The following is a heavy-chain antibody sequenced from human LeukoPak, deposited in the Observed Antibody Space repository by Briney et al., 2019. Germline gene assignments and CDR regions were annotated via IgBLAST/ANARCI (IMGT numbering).Heavy chain of an antibody. CDR1: GGSISSSDYC. CDR2: IDYSGNT. V-gene: IGHV4-39*07. CDR3: ARLNLDYYDSTGFDY. J-gene: IGHJ4*02. D-gene: IGHD3-22*01. Sequence: SETLSLTCTVSGGSISSSDYCWGWIRQPPGKGLEWIGSIDYSGNTNYNPSLKSRISISVDTSKNQFSLKLSSVTAADTAVYYCARLNLDYYDSTGFDYWGQGTLVTVSS.